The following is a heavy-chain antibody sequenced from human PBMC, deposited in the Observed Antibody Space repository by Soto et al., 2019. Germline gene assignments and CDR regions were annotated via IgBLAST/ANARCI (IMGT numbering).Heavy chain of an antibody. Sequence: QVQLVESGGGVVQPGRSLRLSCAASGFSFSKYGMHWFRQAPGKGLEWVAEMADDGSKKYYGDSVKGRFTISRDNSKNTLYLLMDSLRPEDTAMYYCAKELRETGGYYFDCWGQGTLVTVSS. CDR2: MADDGSKK. CDR3: AKELRETGGYYFDC. D-gene: IGHD3-16*01. CDR1: GFSFSKYG. V-gene: IGHV3-30*18. J-gene: IGHJ4*02.